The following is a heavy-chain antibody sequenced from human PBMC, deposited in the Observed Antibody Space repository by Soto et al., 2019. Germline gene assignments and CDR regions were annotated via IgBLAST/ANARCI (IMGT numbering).Heavy chain of an antibody. D-gene: IGHD2-2*01. CDR1: GGSISSSSYY. J-gene: IGHJ4*02. V-gene: IGHV4-39*01. Sequence: LSLTCTVSGGSISSSSYYWGWIRQPPGKGLEWIGSIYYSGSTYYNPSLKSRVTISVDTSKNQFSLKLSSVTAADTAVYYCARQAESTSCYYFDYWGQGTLVTVSS. CDR2: IYYSGST. CDR3: ARQAESTSCYYFDY.